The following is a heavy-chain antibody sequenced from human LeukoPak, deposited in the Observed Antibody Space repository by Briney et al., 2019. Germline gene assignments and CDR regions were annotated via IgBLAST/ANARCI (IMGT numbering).Heavy chain of an antibody. CDR1: GFTFSSYS. J-gene: IGHJ3*02. CDR2: ISSSSSNI. CDR3: ARGTGTTYGAFDI. D-gene: IGHD1-7*01. V-gene: IGHV3-48*04. Sequence: GGSLRLSCAASGFTFSSYSMNWVRQAPGKGLEWVSYISSSSSNIYYADSVKGRFTITRDNAKNSLYLQMNSLRAEDTAVYYCARGTGTTYGAFDIWGQGTMVTVSS.